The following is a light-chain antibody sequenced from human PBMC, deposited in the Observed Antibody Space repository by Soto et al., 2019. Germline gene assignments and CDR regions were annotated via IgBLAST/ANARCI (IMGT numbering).Light chain of an antibody. J-gene: IGKJ2*01. Sequence: EIVMTQSPATLSVSPGERATLSCRASQSISTELAWYQQKPGQPPRLLIYSASTRATGVPARFTDSGSGSEFTLTISGLQSEDFAVYYCQQGHNWPLSFGQGTRLEI. CDR1: QSISTE. CDR2: SAS. CDR3: QQGHNWPLS. V-gene: IGKV3-15*01.